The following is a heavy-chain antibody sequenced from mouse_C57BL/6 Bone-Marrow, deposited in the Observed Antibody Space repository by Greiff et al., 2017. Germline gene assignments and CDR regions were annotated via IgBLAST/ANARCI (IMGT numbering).Heavy chain of an antibody. CDR3: ARGGLRRMDY. D-gene: IGHD2-4*01. Sequence: QVQLQQSGAELVRPGTSVKVSCKASGYAFTNYLIEWVKQRPGQGLEWIGVINPGSGGANYNEKFKGKATLTADKSSSTAYMQLSSLTYEDSAVYFCARGGLRRMDYWGQGTSVTVSS. J-gene: IGHJ4*01. CDR2: INPGSGGA. V-gene: IGHV1-54*01. CDR1: GYAFTNYL.